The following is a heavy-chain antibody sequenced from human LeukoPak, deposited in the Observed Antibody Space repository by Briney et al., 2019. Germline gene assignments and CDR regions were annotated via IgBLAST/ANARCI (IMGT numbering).Heavy chain of an antibody. Sequence: PGGSLRLSCAASGFTLSRYWMSWVRQAPGKGLEWVANINQDGGDKYHADSVKGRFTISRDNAKNSLYLQMNSLRAGDTAVYYCARDHDGKDYWGQGTLVTVSS. V-gene: IGHV3-7*01. CDR2: INQDGGDK. CDR3: ARDHDGKDY. CDR1: GFTLSRYW. J-gene: IGHJ4*02.